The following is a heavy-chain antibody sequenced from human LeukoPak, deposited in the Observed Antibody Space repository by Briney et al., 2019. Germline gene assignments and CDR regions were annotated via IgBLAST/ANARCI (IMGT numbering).Heavy chain of an antibody. CDR2: IYHSGST. CDR1: GYSISSGYY. V-gene: IGHV4-38-2*01. J-gene: IGHJ5*02. CDR3: ARRRITMVRGEGWFDP. D-gene: IGHD3-10*01. Sequence: SETLSLTCAVSGYSISSGYYWGWIRQPPGKGPEWIGSIYHSGSTYYNPSLKSRVTISVDTSKNQFSLKLSSVTAADTAVYYCARRRITMVRGEGWFDPWGQGTLVTVSS.